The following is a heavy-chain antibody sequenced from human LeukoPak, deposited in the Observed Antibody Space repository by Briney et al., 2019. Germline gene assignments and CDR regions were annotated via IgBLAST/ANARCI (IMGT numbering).Heavy chain of an antibody. V-gene: IGHV4-59*12. CDR1: GGSISSYY. J-gene: IGHJ4*02. D-gene: IGHD3-9*01. CDR2: IYYSGST. CDR3: ARVVRYFDWLGHFDY. Sequence: KTSETLSLTCTVSGGSISSYYWSWIRQPPGKGLEWIGYIYYSGSTNYNPSLKSRVTISVDTSKNQFSLKLSSVTAADTAVYYCARVVRYFDWLGHFDYWGQGTLVTVSS.